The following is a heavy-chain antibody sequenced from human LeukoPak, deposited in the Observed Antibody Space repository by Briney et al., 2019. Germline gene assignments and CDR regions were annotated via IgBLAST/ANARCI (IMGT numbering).Heavy chain of an antibody. Sequence: ASVKVSCKASGYTFTSYDINWVRQATGQGLEWMGWMNPNSGNTGYAQKFQGRVTMTRNTSISTAYMELSSLRSEDTAVYDCARVVVRLGELSFDYWGQGTLVTVSS. J-gene: IGHJ4*02. D-gene: IGHD3-16*02. CDR3: ARVVVRLGELSFDY. CDR1: GYTFTSYD. CDR2: MNPNSGNT. V-gene: IGHV1-8*01.